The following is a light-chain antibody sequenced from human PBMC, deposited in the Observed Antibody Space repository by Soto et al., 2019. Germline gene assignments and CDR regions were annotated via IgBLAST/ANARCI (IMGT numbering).Light chain of an antibody. V-gene: IGKV1-39*01. CDR2: AAS. J-gene: IGKJ4*01. CDR1: QRLSHY. CDR3: QQSYGTPLT. Sequence: DMEMTQSPASLSTSVGDRVTITCRARQRLSHYLNWYQHKPGKVPKLLIYAASSLKSGVPTRFRGSGSGTDFTLTINSLQPEDFATYYCQQSYGTPLTVGGGTKIEIK.